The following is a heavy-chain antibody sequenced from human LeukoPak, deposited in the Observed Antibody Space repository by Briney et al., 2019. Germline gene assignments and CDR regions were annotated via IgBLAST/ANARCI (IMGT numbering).Heavy chain of an antibody. J-gene: IGHJ4*02. Sequence: PSETLSLTCTVSGDSISRSTYYWAWIRQPPGKGLEWIGSVYYGRSPYFNPSLESRATISVDTSKNHFSLKMSSVTAADTAVYYCARKVWRNTYYYDSSGYFGYWGQGTLVTVSS. D-gene: IGHD3-22*01. CDR1: GDSISRSTYY. V-gene: IGHV4-39*02. CDR3: ARKVWRNTYYYDSSGYFGY. CDR2: VYYGRSP.